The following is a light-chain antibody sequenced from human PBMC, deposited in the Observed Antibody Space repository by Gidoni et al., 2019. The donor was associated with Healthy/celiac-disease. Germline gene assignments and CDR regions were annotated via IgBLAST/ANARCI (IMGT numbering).Light chain of an antibody. CDR2: GAS. V-gene: IGKV3-20*01. CDR1: QSVSSSY. CDR3: QQYGSSPPGIT. Sequence: EIVLTQSPGTLSLSPGERATLSCRASQSVSSSYLAWYQQKPGQAPRLLIYGASSRATGSPDRFSGSGSGTDFTLTISRLEPEDFAVYYCQQYGSSPPGITFGQXTRLEIK. J-gene: IGKJ5*01.